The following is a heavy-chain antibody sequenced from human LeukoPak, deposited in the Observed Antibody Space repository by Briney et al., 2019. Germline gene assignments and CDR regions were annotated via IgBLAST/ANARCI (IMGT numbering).Heavy chain of an antibody. CDR3: AREARARDWYFDL. V-gene: IGHV3-66*01. CDR1: GFTFSSYS. CDR2: IYSGGST. J-gene: IGHJ2*01. Sequence: GGSLRLSCAASGFTFSSYSMNWVRQAPGKGLEWVSVIYSGGSTYYADSVKGRFTISRDNSKNTLYLQMNSLRAEDTAVYYCAREARARDWYFDLWGRGTLVTVSS.